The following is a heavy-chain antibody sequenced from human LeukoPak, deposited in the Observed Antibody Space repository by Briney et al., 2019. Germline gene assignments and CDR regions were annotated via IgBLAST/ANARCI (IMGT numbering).Heavy chain of an antibody. D-gene: IGHD6-13*01. CDR2: IYPGDSDT. CDR3: ARRAEGIGAAGTLSWYFDL. V-gene: IGHV5-51*07. CDR1: GYSFTSYW. J-gene: IGHJ2*01. Sequence: GESLKISCKGSGYSFTSYWIGWVHQLPGKGLEWMGIIYPGDSDTRYSPSFQGQVTISADKSISTAYLQWSSLKASDTAMYYCARRAEGIGAAGTLSWYFDLWGRGTLVTVSS.